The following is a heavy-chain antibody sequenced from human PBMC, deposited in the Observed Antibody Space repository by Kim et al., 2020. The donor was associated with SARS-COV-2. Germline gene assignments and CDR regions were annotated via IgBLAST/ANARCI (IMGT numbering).Heavy chain of an antibody. J-gene: IGHJ6*02. D-gene: IGHD3-10*01. CDR2: VNAGTGST. CDR3: ARGILGAYSASTLADV. Sequence: ASVKVSCKASGYPFDRYNIHWVRQAPGQRPEWMGWVNAGTGSTKYSQKFQGRVTITWDTSATTAYMELSGLKYEDTAVYYCARGILGAYSASTLADVWGHGTPVIVSS. V-gene: IGHV1-3*01. CDR1: GYPFDRYN.